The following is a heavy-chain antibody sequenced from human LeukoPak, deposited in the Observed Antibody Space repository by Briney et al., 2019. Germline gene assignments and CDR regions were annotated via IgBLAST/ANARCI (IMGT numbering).Heavy chain of an antibody. Sequence: SVKVSCKASRGSFSRYAINWVRQAPGQGLEWMGGIIPIFGTAKYAEKFQDRVTITAVESMSTVYMELSSLRSEDTAVYYCARGWLAETTVVTPYNYWGQGTLVTVSS. V-gene: IGHV1-69*13. CDR3: ARGWLAETTVVTPYNY. CDR1: RGSFSRYA. CDR2: IIPIFGTA. D-gene: IGHD4-23*01. J-gene: IGHJ4*02.